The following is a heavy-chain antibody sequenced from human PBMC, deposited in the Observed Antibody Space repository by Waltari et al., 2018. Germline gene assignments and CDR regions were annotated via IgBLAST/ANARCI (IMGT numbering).Heavy chain of an antibody. D-gene: IGHD1-1*01. CDR1: GYSFGSFY. CDR3: ARLRQPASYYYGMDV. J-gene: IGHJ6*02. V-gene: IGHV5-51*01. Sequence: EVQLVQSGAEVKKSGESLKISCKSSGYSFGSFYIAWVRQMPGKGLEWIGIIYPCDSDTRYSPSFQGQVTISVDRSINTAYLQWGSLKATDTAMYYCARLRQPASYYYGMDVWGQGTTITVSS. CDR2: IYPCDSDT.